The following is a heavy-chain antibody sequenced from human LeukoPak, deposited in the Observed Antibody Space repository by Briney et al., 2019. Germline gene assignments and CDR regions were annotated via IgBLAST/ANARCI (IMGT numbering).Heavy chain of an antibody. CDR2: INYSGST. J-gene: IGHJ5*02. CDR3: ARHGDLLSPFQT. V-gene: IGHV4-39*01. D-gene: IGHD2-21*02. Sequence: SETLSLTCTVSGGSISSTSYYWGWIRQPPGKGLEWIGTINYSGSTYYNPSLRSRVTISVDTSKNQISLKLNSVTAADTAMYYCARHGDLLSPFQTWGQGTLVTVSS. CDR1: GGSISSTSYY.